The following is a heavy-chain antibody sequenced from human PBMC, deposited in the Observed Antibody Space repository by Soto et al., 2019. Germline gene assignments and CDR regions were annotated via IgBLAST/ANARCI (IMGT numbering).Heavy chain of an antibody. V-gene: IGHV3-7*01. D-gene: IGHD3-3*01. CDR3: ARDSRITIFGVVTPLDY. CDR1: GFTFSSYA. CDR2: IRQDGSEK. J-gene: IGHJ4*02. Sequence: PGGSLRLSCAASGFTFSSYAMHWVRQAPGKGLEWVANIRQDGSEKYYVDSVKGRFTISRDNAKNSLYLQMNSLRAEDTAVYYCARDSRITIFGVVTPLDYWGQGTLGTVSS.